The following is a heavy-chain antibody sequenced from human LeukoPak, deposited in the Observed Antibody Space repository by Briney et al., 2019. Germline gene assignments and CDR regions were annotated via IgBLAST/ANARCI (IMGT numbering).Heavy chain of an antibody. CDR3: ARDPLLAVRFLEWLLFDY. CDR1: GFTFSSYA. V-gene: IGHV3-30-3*01. D-gene: IGHD3-3*01. CDR2: ISYDGSNK. Sequence: QSGGSLRLSCAASGFTFSSYAMHWVRQAPGKGLEWVAVISYDGSNKYYADSVKGRFTISRDNAKNSLYLQMNSLRAEDTAVYYCARDPLLAVRFLEWLLFDYWGQGTLVTVSS. J-gene: IGHJ4*02.